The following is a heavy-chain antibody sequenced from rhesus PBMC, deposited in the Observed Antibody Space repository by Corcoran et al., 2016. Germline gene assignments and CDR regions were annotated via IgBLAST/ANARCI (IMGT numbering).Heavy chain of an antibody. CDR2: IDPGDSDP. CDR3: AKGQSLNFDY. J-gene: IGHJ4*01. V-gene: IGHV5-2*01. D-gene: IGHD2-39*01. CDR1: GYTFTSYW. Sequence: EVQLVQSGVEVKRHGESLKIPCKTSGYTFTSYWISWVRQMPGKGLEWCGAIDPGDSDPAYSPSFPGQVTLSVDKSISTAYLQWSSLKASDSARYYCAKGQSLNFDYWGQGVLVTVSS.